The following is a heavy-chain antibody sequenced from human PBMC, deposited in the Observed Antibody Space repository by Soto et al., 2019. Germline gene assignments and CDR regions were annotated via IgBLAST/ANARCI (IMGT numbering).Heavy chain of an antibody. Sequence: GGSLRLSCAASGFTFSSYAMSWVRQAPGKGLEWVSAISGSGGSTYYADSVKGRVTISRDNSKNTLYLQMNSLRAEDTAVYYCAKDRPLGCSSTSCYADYWGQGTLVTVSS. CDR2: ISGSGGST. D-gene: IGHD2-2*01. V-gene: IGHV3-23*01. CDR3: AKDRPLGCSSTSCYADY. CDR1: GFTFSSYA. J-gene: IGHJ4*02.